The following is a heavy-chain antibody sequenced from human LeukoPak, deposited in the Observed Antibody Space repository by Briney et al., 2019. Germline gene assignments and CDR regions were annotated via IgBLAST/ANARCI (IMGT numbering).Heavy chain of an antibody. J-gene: IGHJ4*02. D-gene: IGHD5-12*01. CDR2: INHSGST. CDR1: GGSFSGYY. CDR3: ARLRGVATTQPRGYYFDY. Sequence: SETLSLTCAVYGGSFSGYYWSWIRQPPGKGLEWIGEINHSGSTNYNPSLKSRVTISVDTSKNQFSLKLSSVTDADTAVYYCARLRGVATTQPRGYYFDYWGQGTLVTVSS. V-gene: IGHV4-34*01.